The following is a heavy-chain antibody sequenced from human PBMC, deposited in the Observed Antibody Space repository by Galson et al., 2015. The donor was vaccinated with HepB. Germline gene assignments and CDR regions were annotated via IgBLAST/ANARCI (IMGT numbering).Heavy chain of an antibody. CDR1: GYTLTELS. CDR2: SDPEDGET. V-gene: IGHV1-24*01. Sequence: SVKVSCKVSGYTLTELSMHWVRQAPGKGLEWMGGSDPEDGETIYAQKFQGRVTMTEDTSTDTAYMELSSLRSEDTAVYYCATGRPTIFGVVIYPYYMDVWGKGTTVTVSS. D-gene: IGHD3-3*01. J-gene: IGHJ6*03. CDR3: ATGRPTIFGVVIYPYYMDV.